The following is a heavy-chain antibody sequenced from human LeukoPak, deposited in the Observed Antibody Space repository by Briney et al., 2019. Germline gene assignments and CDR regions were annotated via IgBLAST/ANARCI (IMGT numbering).Heavy chain of an antibody. Sequence: GGSLRLSCAASGFTFSSYAMSWVRQAPGKGLEWVSAISGSGGSTYYADSVKGRFTTSRDNSKNTLYLQMNSLRAEDTAVYYCAKDGQQLVPVDYFDYWGQGTLVTVSS. CDR3: AKDGQQLVPVDYFDY. J-gene: IGHJ4*02. CDR1: GFTFSSYA. CDR2: ISGSGGST. D-gene: IGHD6-13*01. V-gene: IGHV3-23*01.